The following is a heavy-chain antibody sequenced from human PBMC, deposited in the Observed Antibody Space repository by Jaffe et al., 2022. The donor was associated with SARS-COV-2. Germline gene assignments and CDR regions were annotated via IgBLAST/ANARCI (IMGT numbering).Heavy chain of an antibody. CDR3: ASWGDYGDPTWDY. Sequence: QVQLQESGPGLVKPSETLSLTCTVSGGSISSYYWSWIRQPPGKGLEWIGYIYYSGSTNYNPSLKSRVTISVDTSKNQFSLKLSSVTAADTAVYYCASWGDYGDPTWDYWGQGTLVTVSS. J-gene: IGHJ4*02. CDR1: GGSISSYY. D-gene: IGHD4-17*01. CDR2: IYYSGST. V-gene: IGHV4-59*08.